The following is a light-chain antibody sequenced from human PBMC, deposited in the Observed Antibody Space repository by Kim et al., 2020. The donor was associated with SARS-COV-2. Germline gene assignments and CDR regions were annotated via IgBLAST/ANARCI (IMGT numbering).Light chain of an antibody. CDR3: LLYYGATLPRI. J-gene: IGLJ2*01. CDR1: TGAVTGTHY. CDR2: STS. Sequence: QAVVTQEPSLTVSPGGTITLTCASSTGAVTGTHYTNWFQQKPGQPPMALIYSTSNRHSWTPARFSGSLLGGKAALTLSGVQPEDEATYYCLLYYGATLPRIFGGGTQLTVL. V-gene: IGLV7-43*01.